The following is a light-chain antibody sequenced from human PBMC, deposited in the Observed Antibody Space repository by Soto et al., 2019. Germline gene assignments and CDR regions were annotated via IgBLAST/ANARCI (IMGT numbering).Light chain of an antibody. CDR2: WAS. V-gene: IGKV4-1*01. CDR3: QQYYTTPHT. Sequence: DIVMTQSPDSLAVSLGERATIDCRSSQSLLYGGNDLDYLAWYQHKPGQPPKLLIYWASTREAGVPHQFSGSGYATHFTLTTSNLQAEDVATYYCQQYYTTPHTFGQGTKLAIK. J-gene: IGKJ2*01. CDR1: QSLLYGGNDLDY.